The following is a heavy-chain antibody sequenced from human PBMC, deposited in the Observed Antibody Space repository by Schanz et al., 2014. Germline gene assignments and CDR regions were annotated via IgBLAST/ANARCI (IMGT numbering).Heavy chain of an antibody. CDR3: TTGGRRGYSHYFYGMDV. CDR2: IKTKTDGGTT. J-gene: IGHJ6*02. Sequence: VKLVESGGGVVQPGGSLRLSCAASGFTSSNAWMSWVRQAPGKGLEWVGRIKTKTDGGTTDYAAPVKGRFTISRDDSTNTLYLQMNSLKTEDTAVYYCTTGGRRGYSHYFYGMDVWGQGTTVTVSS. D-gene: IGHD5-18*01. CDR1: GFTSSNAW. V-gene: IGHV3-15*01.